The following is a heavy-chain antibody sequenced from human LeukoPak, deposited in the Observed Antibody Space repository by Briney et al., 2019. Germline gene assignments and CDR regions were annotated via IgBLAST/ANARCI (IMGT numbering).Heavy chain of an antibody. CDR3: ARDRPGIPVAGAFDY. J-gene: IGHJ4*02. Sequence: GGSLRLSCAASRFSFSNFVMHWVRQAPGKGLEWVAVVSSDGTNKYYADSVRGRFTVSRDNSENTLYMEMNSLRPEDTAVYYCARDRPGIPVAGAFDYWGQGTLVTVSS. V-gene: IGHV3-30*04. CDR1: RFSFSNFV. D-gene: IGHD6-19*01. CDR2: VSSDGTNK.